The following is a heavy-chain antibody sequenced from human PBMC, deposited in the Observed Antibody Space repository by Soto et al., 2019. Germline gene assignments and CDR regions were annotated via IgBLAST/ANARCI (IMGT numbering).Heavy chain of an antibody. V-gene: IGHV1-8*01. CDR1: GHTFTSYD. D-gene: IGHD3-16*01. J-gene: IGHJ6*02. Sequence: ASVKVSCKASGHTFTSYDINWLRQATGQGPQWMGWMNPSGXNTGDAQKFQGGVTMTRNTSISTAYMELSSLRCEDTAVYYCARGTLSWGYYYYYGMDVWGQGTTVTVSS. CDR3: ARGTLSWGYYYYYGMDV. CDR2: MNPSGXNT.